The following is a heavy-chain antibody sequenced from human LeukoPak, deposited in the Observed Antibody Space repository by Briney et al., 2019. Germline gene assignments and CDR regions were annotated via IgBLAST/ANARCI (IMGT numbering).Heavy chain of an antibody. D-gene: IGHD6-13*01. V-gene: IGHV4-30-2*01. Sequence: PSETLSLTCAVSGGSISSGGYSWSWIRQPPGKGLEWIGYIYHSGSTYYNPSLKSRVTISVDRSKNQFSLKLSSVTAADTAVYYCARAPVAAAGLSYFDYWGQGTLVTVSS. CDR3: ARAPVAAAGLSYFDY. CDR2: IYHSGST. CDR1: GGSISSGGYS. J-gene: IGHJ4*02.